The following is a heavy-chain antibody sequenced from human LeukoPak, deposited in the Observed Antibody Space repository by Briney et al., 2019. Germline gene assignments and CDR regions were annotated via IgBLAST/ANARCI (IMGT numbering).Heavy chain of an antibody. V-gene: IGHV1-46*01. CDR1: GYTFTSYY. CDR2: INPSGGST. J-gene: IGHJ4*02. D-gene: IGHD3-22*01. CDR3: ARSWQYYYDSSGPRRNFDY. Sequence: ASVEVSCKASGYTFTSYYMHWVRQAPGQGLEWMGIINPSGGSTSYAQKFEGRVTMTRDTTTSTVYMELSSLRSEDTAVYYCARSWQYYYDSSGPRRNFDYGGQGTLVTVSS.